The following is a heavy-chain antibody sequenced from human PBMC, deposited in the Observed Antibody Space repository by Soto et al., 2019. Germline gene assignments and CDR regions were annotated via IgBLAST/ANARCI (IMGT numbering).Heavy chain of an antibody. CDR1: GGSISSSSYY. J-gene: IGHJ4*02. Sequence: SETLSLTCTVSGGSISSSSYYWGWIRQPPGKGLEWIGSIYYSGSTYYNPSLKSRVTISVDTSKNQFSLKLSSVTAADTAVYYCARHGVVLGIAVAGPDYWGQGTLVTVSS. V-gene: IGHV4-39*01. CDR3: ARHGVVLGIAVAGPDY. CDR2: IYYSGST. D-gene: IGHD6-19*01.